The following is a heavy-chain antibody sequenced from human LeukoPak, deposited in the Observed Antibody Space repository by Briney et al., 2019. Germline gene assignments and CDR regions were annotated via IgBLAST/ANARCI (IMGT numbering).Heavy chain of an antibody. V-gene: IGHV3-74*01. CDR3: ARDPKWELLGAFDY. J-gene: IGHJ4*02. CDR2: INIDVSTT. Sequence: PGGSLRLSCAASGVTFSSYWMHWVRQAPGQGLVWVSRINIDVSTTSYADSVKGRFTISRDNVTNTSYLQMNSLRAEDTAVYYCARDPKWELLGAFDYWGEGSLVTVSS. CDR1: GVTFSSYW. D-gene: IGHD1-26*01.